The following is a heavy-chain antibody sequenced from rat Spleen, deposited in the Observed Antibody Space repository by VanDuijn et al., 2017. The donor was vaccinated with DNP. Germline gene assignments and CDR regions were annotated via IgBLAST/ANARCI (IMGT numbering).Heavy chain of an antibody. Sequence: EVRLVESGGGLVQPGRSLKLSCAASGFTFSDYNMAWVRQAPKRGLEWITTIHSDGSSTYYRDSVRGRLTFSRDNAKSSLYLQMNSLKSEDTATYYCAKNSGYYFDYWGQGVMVTVSS. D-gene: IGHD4-3*01. J-gene: IGHJ2*01. V-gene: IGHV5-7*01. CDR1: GFTFSDYN. CDR2: IHSDGSST. CDR3: AKNSGYYFDY.